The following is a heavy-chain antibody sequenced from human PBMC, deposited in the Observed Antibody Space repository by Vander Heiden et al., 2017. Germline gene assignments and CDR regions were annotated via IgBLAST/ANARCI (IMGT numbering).Heavy chain of an antibody. CDR1: GFTFRNHP. V-gene: IGHV3-30-3*01. Sequence: QVQLVESGGGVVQPGRSLRLSCAASGFTFRNHPMHWVRQAPGKGLEWVAVISYDGSSKFYADSVRGRFTISRDNSKTTLDLHMNSLRVEDTAIYYCARKTVGVYSFDYWGQGTLVTVSS. CDR2: ISYDGSSK. J-gene: IGHJ4*02. D-gene: IGHD2-15*01. CDR3: ARKTVGVYSFDY.